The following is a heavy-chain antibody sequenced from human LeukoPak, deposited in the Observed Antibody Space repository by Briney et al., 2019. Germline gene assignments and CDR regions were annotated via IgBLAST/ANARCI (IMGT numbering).Heavy chain of an antibody. J-gene: IGHJ3*02. D-gene: IGHD4-11*01. CDR3: AREIMTTNAFDI. CDR2: IYYSGST. V-gene: IGHV4-30-4*08. Sequence: SQTLPLTCTVSGGSISSGDYYWSWIRQPPGKGLEWIGYIYYSGSTYYNPSLKSRVTISVDTSKNQFSLKLSSVTAADTAVYYCAREIMTTNAFDIWGQGTMVTVSS. CDR1: GGSISSGDYY.